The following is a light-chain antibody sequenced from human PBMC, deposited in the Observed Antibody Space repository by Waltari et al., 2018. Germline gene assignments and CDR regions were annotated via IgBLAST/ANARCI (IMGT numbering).Light chain of an antibody. CDR1: QSVSSSY. Sequence: EIVLTQSPGTLSLSPGESATLSCRASQSVSSSYLAWYHHKPGQPPRLLISGASSRAPGIPDRFSGSESGTDFTLVINRLEPEDFAVYFCQQYGDSPYTFGQGTKLEIK. V-gene: IGKV3-20*01. CDR3: QQYGDSPYT. CDR2: GAS. J-gene: IGKJ2*01.